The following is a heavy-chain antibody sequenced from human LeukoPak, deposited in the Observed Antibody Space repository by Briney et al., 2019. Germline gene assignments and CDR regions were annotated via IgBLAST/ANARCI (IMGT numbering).Heavy chain of an antibody. Sequence: WGSLRLSCAASRFTFRSSGMHWVRQTPGKGLEWVAFIWYDGNEIYYADSVKGRFTISRDNSRNTLYLQLNSLRTEDTAVYYCARAVGSGSFQTYYYYMDVWGKGTTVTISS. D-gene: IGHD3-10*01. CDR3: ARAVGSGSFQTYYYYMDV. J-gene: IGHJ6*03. V-gene: IGHV3-30*02. CDR1: RFTFRSSG. CDR2: IWYDGNEI.